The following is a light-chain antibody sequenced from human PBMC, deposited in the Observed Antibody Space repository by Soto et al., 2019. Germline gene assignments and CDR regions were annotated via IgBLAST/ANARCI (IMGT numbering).Light chain of an antibody. Sequence: QSALTQPRSVSGSPGQSVTISCTGTSSDVGGYNYVSWYQHHPGKAPQLMIYDVSKRPSGVPDRFSGSKSGNTASLTISGLQAEDESDYYCCSYAGSSTWVFGGGTQLTVL. V-gene: IGLV2-11*01. J-gene: IGLJ3*02. CDR3: CSYAGSSTWV. CDR2: DVS. CDR1: SSDVGGYNY.